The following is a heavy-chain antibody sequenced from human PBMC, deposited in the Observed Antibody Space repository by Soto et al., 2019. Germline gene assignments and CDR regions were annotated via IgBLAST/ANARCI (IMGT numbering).Heavy chain of an antibody. D-gene: IGHD3-10*01. Sequence: PSGTLSLTCTVSGGSISSGGYYWSWIRQHPGKGLEWIGYIYYSGSTYYNPSLKSRVTISVDTSKNQFSLKLSSVTAADTAVYYCARSPNRVNWFDPWGQGTLVTVS. J-gene: IGHJ5*02. CDR2: IYYSGST. CDR3: ARSPNRVNWFDP. CDR1: GGSISSGGYY. V-gene: IGHV4-31*03.